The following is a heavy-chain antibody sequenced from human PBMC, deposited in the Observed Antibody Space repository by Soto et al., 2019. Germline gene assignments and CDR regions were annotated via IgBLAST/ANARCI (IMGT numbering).Heavy chain of an antibody. Sequence: EVQLVESGGDLVQPGGSLRLSCAASGFTFSSYWMNWVRQAPGKRLEWVANIKQDGSEKPYVDSVQGRFTISRDNARNSLYLQMNSLRAEDTAVYYCARTYYDTIWGSYPLASWGQGALVTVSS. CDR1: GFTFSSYW. V-gene: IGHV3-7*01. CDR2: IKQDGSEK. J-gene: IGHJ4*02. CDR3: ARTYYDTIWGSYPLAS. D-gene: IGHD3-16*02.